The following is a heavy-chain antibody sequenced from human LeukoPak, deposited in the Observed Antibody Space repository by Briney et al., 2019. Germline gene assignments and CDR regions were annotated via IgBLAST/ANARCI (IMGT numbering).Heavy chain of an antibody. Sequence: GGSLRLSCAASGFSFSSYWMHWVRQAPGKGPVWVSRIKTDGSIADYADSVKGRFTISRDNSKNTLYLQMNSLRAEDTAVYYCAKEGWELLFWGGYYYYYMDVWGKGTTVTVSS. CDR1: GFSFSSYW. D-gene: IGHD1-26*01. J-gene: IGHJ6*03. CDR2: IKTDGSIA. V-gene: IGHV3-74*01. CDR3: AKEGWELLFWGGYYYYYMDV.